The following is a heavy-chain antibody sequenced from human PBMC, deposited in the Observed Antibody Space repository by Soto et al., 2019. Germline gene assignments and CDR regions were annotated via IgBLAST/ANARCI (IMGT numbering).Heavy chain of an antibody. CDR2: IYHSGGT. V-gene: IGHV4-61*01. J-gene: IGHJ4*02. CDR1: GVSLKSGTYY. CDR3: ARGLALYCSGGSCFPGDFDY. D-gene: IGHD2-15*01. Sequence: SETPSLTCTVSGVSLKSGTYYGSWIRQPPGKGLEWIGYIYHSGGTKYNPSLESRVTISVDTSKNQFSLQLSSVTAADTAVYYCARGLALYCSGGSCFPGDFDYWGQGTLVTVSS.